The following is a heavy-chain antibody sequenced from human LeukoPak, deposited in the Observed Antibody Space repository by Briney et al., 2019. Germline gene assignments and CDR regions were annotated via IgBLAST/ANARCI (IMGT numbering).Heavy chain of an antibody. D-gene: IGHD3-16*02. CDR3: ARVGYTLANDY. CDR1: GYTFLTYA. Sequence: ASVKVSCKASGYTFLTYAMHWVRQAPGQRLEWMGWINAGNGNTKYSQKFQGRVTITRDTSASTAYMELSSLRSEDTAVYYCARVGYTLANDYWGQGTLVTVSS. CDR2: INAGNGNT. J-gene: IGHJ4*02. V-gene: IGHV1-3*01.